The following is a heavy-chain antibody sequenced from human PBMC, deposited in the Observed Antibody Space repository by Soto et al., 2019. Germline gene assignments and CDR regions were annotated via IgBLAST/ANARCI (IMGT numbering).Heavy chain of an antibody. V-gene: IGHV3-23*01. Sequence: GGSLRLSCAASGFTFSSYSMSWVRQAPGKGLEWVSAISGSGGSTYYADSVKGRFTISRDNSKNTLYLQMNSLRAEDTAVYYCAKEGQYYDFWSGYFGARDPDSYYYYYYMDVWGKGTTVTVSS. J-gene: IGHJ6*03. CDR1: GFTFSSYS. CDR2: ISGSGGST. D-gene: IGHD3-3*01. CDR3: AKEGQYYDFWSGYFGARDPDSYYYYYYMDV.